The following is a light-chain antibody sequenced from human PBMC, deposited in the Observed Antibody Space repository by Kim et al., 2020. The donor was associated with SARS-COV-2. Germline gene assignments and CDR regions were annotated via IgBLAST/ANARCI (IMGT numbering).Light chain of an antibody. CDR2: AAS. V-gene: IGKV1-39*01. Sequence: DIQMTQSPSSLAASVGDRVTIACRASQSIGTRLNWYQQRPGKAPKLLIYAASTLQSGVPSRFSGTGSGTDFTLTISSLQPEDFATYYCQQSHSTPWLTFGGGTKADIK. CDR1: QSIGTR. CDR3: QQSHSTPWLT. J-gene: IGKJ4*01.